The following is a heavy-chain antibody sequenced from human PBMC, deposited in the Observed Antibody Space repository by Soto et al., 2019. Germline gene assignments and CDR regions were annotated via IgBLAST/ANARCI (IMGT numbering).Heavy chain of an antibody. Sequence: EVPLLESGGGLVQPGGSLRLSCAASGFTFSSYAMNWVRQAPGKGLGGVSVISGSGGSTYYADDVKGRFTISRDNSKNTLYLQMNSLRAEDTAVYYCAKRTVGWYFDLWGRGTLVTVSS. CDR3: AKRTVGWYFDL. CDR2: ISGSGGST. D-gene: IGHD4-17*01. J-gene: IGHJ2*01. V-gene: IGHV3-23*01. CDR1: GFTFSSYA.